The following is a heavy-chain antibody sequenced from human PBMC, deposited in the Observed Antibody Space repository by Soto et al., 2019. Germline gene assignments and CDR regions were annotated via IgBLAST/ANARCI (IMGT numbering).Heavy chain of an antibody. CDR1: GFTFRDYG. V-gene: IGHV3-23*01. CDR2: ISGGAT. D-gene: IGHD3-10*01. J-gene: IGHJ4*02. Sequence: EVQLLESGGGLVQPGGSRRLSCAASGFTFRDYGMSWVRLAPGKGLEWVSGISGGATYYADSVKGRFVISRDDSKNTLYLEMDSLRVEDTAVYYCTKDSGWTSADWGQGTLVTVSS. CDR3: TKDSGWTSAD.